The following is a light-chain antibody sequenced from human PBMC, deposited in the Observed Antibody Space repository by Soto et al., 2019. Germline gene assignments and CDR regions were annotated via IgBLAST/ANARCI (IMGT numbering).Light chain of an antibody. CDR2: AAS. Sequence: QSPSSLSASVGDRVTITCRASQSISSYLNWYQQKPGKAPKLLIYAASSLQSGVPSRFSGSGSGTDFTLTISSLQPEDFATYYCQQSYSTPYTFGQGTKLEIK. CDR1: QSISSY. CDR3: QQSYSTPYT. V-gene: IGKV1-39*01. J-gene: IGKJ2*01.